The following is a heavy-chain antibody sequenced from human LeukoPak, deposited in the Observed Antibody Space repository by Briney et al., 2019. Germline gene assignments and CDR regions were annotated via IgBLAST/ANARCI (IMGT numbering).Heavy chain of an antibody. J-gene: IGHJ4*02. D-gene: IGHD4-23*01. Sequence: GGSLRLSCAASGFTVRTNYMSWVRQAPGQGLEWVSVIYSGGSTYYADSVKDRFTISRDNSKNTLFLQMNSLRAEDTAVYYCARNFPTVVTSFDYWGQGTLVTVSS. CDR1: GFTVRTNY. CDR3: ARNFPTVVTSFDY. CDR2: IYSGGST. V-gene: IGHV3-66*01.